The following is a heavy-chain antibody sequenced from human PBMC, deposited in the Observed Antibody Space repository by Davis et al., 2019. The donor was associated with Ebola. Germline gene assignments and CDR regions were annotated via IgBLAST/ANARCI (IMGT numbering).Heavy chain of an antibody. V-gene: IGHV5-51*01. CDR3: ARARDGYEFDN. J-gene: IGHJ4*02. CDR2: IYPSDSDT. Sequence: GESLKISCTGSEYRFANYWIGWVRQKPGKGLEWMGMIYPSDSDTRYSPSFQGQVIISADQSISTAYLQWNSLQASDTAMYYCARARDGYEFDNWGQGTLVTVSS. D-gene: IGHD5-24*01. CDR1: EYRFANYW.